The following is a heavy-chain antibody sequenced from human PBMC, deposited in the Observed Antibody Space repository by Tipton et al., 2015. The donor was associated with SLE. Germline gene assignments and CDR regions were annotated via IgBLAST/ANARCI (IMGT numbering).Heavy chain of an antibody. J-gene: IGHJ4*02. D-gene: IGHD3-10*01. CDR1: GGSISSHY. Sequence: TLSLTCTVSGGSISSHYWSWIRQPPGKGLEWIGYIYYSGSTNYNPSLKSRVTISVDTSKNQLSLKLSSVTAADTAVYYCARVGSSFDYWGQGTLVTVSS. CDR3: ARVGSSFDY. CDR2: IYYSGST. V-gene: IGHV4-59*11.